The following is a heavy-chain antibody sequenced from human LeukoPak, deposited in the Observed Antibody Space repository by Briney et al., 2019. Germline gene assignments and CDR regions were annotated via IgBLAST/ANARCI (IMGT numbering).Heavy chain of an antibody. CDR1: GFTITNYW. CDR2: ISSDGTTT. CDR3: VVIVLG. J-gene: IGHJ4*02. V-gene: IGHV3-74*01. Sequence: GGSLRLSCAAAGFTITNYWMHWVRQAPGQGLVWVSRISSDGTTTNYADSVRGRFTISRDNAKNMLYLQMNSLRAEDTAIYYCVVIVLGWGQGTLVTVSS. D-gene: IGHD2-8*02.